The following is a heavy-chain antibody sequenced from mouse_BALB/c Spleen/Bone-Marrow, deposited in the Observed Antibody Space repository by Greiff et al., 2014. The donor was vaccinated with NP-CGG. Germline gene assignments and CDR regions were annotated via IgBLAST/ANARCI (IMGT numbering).Heavy chain of an antibody. Sequence: EVQLQQSGPELVKPGASVKMSCKASGYTFTDYYMKWVRQSHGKSLEWIGDINPKNGDTFYNQKFKDKATLTVDRSSSTAYMQLGSLTSEDSAAHYCVIGLRLYWYFDVWGAGTTVTVSS. D-gene: IGHD2-12*01. J-gene: IGHJ1*01. CDR3: VIGLRLYWYFDV. CDR2: INPKNGDT. V-gene: IGHV1-26*01. CDR1: GYTFTDYY.